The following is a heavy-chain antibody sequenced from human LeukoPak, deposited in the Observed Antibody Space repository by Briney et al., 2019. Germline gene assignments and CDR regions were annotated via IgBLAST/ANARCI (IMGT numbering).Heavy chain of an antibody. V-gene: IGHV3-23*01. Sequence: GGSLRLSCAASGFTFSSYAMSWVRDTPGKRLERVSAISGSGGRTYNADSVKGRFTISRDNSKNLLYLQMNSLRAEDTAVHSCARGTYFDYWGQGNLVTVSS. CDR2: ISGSGGRT. J-gene: IGHJ4*02. CDR1: GFTFSSYA. CDR3: ARGTYFDY.